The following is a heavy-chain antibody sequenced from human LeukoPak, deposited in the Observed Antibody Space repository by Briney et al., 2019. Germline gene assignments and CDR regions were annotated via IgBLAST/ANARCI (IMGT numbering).Heavy chain of an antibody. D-gene: IGHD5-12*01. J-gene: IGHJ4*02. CDR1: GFTFSSSS. Sequence: GGSLRLSCTASGFTFSSSSISWVRQAPGKGLEWVSAITDAVGSTHYADSVKGRFTISSDNSKNTVYLQMNSLRPEDMAVYYCAKEIFSGLLYIDYWGQGTLVTVSS. CDR3: AKEIFSGLLYIDY. V-gene: IGHV3-23*01. CDR2: ITDAVGST.